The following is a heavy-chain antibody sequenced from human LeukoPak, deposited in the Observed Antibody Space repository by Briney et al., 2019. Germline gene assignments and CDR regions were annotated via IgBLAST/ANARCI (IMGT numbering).Heavy chain of an antibody. Sequence: GGSLRLSCAASGFTFSTSAMSWVRQAPGKGLEWVSIIYKSGTISYADSVKGRFISRDSSTNTPSLQMTSLRAEDTAVYYCAADFYTSYHLGYWGQGTLVTVSS. D-gene: IGHD3-16*01. J-gene: IGHJ4*02. CDR1: GFTFSTSA. V-gene: IGHV3-66*01. CDR2: IYKSGTI. CDR3: AADFYTSYHLGY.